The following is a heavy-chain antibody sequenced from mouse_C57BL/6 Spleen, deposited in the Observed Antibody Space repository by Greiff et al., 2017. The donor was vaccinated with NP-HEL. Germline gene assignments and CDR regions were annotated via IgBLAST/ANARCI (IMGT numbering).Heavy chain of an antibody. J-gene: IGHJ2*01. CDR3: ARGGTGRNY. CDR2: IDPSDSYT. CDR1: GYTFTSYW. D-gene: IGHD4-1*01. V-gene: IGHV1-69*01. Sequence: QVQLQQPGAELVMPGASVKLSCKASGYTFTSYWMHWVKQRPGQGLEWIGEIDPSDSYTNYNQKFKGKSTLTVDKSSSTAYMQLSSLTSEDSAVYYCARGGTGRNYWGQGTTLTVSS.